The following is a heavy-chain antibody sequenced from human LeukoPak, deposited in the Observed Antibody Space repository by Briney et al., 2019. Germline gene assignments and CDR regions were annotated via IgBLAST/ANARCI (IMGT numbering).Heavy chain of an antibody. CDR2: INQEGSER. CDR1: GFTLGDYA. Sequence: GGSLRLSCTASGFTLGDYAMTWVRQAPGKGLEWVGNINQEGSERNHGDSVNGRFTISRDNAENSLYLQMNSLRAEDTAVYYCARIIGAFGTYRYDSWGQGTLVSVSS. D-gene: IGHD3-16*02. V-gene: IGHV3-7*01. J-gene: IGHJ4*02. CDR3: ARIIGAFGTYRYDS.